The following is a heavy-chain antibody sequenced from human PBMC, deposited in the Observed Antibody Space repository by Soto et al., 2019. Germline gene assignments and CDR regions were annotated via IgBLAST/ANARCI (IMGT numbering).Heavy chain of an antibody. CDR2: IIPIFGTA. CDR3: ARDDSSGYEISY. Sequence: GASVKVSCKASGGTFSSYAISWVRQAPGQGLEWMGGIIPIFGTANYAQKFQGRVTITADESTSTAYMELSSLRSEDTAVYYCARDDSSGYEISYWGQGTLVTVSS. D-gene: IGHD3-22*01. CDR1: GGTFSSYA. V-gene: IGHV1-69*13. J-gene: IGHJ4*02.